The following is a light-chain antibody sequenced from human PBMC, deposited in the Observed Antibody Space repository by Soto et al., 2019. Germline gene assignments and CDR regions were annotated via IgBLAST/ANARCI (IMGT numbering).Light chain of an antibody. CDR3: QQYNSYSPRT. V-gene: IGKV1-9*01. Sequence: DIQLTQSPSFLSASVGDRVTITCRASQGISSYLAWYQQKSGKAPKLLLYSASTLQSGVPSRFSGSESGSEFTLTLSSLQPDDFATDYCQQYNSYSPRTFGQGTKVDIK. J-gene: IGKJ2*01. CDR1: QGISSY. CDR2: SAS.